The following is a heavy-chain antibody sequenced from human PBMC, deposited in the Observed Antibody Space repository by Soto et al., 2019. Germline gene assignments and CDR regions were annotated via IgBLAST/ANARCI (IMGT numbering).Heavy chain of an antibody. Sequence: PSDTLSLTCSVSGDFISNTTYYWAWVRQAPGKGLEWVGSIYFSGSGTSHYNPSLKSRVTISVDTSKNQFSLKLTSVTAADTAVYYCARPRYSFGTSGYYPSDYWGQGTLVTVSS. CDR2: IYFSGSGTS. CDR3: ARPRYSFGTSGYYPSDY. V-gene: IGHV4-39*01. CDR1: GDFISNTTYY. D-gene: IGHD3-22*01. J-gene: IGHJ4*02.